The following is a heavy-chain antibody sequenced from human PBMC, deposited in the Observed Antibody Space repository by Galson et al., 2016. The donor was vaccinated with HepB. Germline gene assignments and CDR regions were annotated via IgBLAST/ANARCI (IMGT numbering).Heavy chain of an antibody. J-gene: IGHJ6*02. V-gene: IGHV5-51*01. CDR1: GYTFTKYW. CDR3: ARGGQWLVRSPGQIYAMDV. D-gene: IGHD6-19*01. Sequence: QSGAEVKKPGESLTISCQGSGYTFTKYWIGWVRQLPGKGLQWMGIIDPSDSDARYSPSFQGHVTVSVDTSINSVYLQWTSLQASDTAMYYCARGGQWLVRSPGQIYAMDVWGQGTTVTVSS. CDR2: IDPSDSDA.